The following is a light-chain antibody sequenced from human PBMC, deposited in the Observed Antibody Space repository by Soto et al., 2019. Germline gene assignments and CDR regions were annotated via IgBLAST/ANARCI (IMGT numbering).Light chain of an antibody. CDR3: SSYTRSSTLV. Sequence: QSALTQPASVSGSPGQSITISCTGTSSDVGGYNYVSWYQQHPGKAPKLMIYEDSHRPSGVSNRFSGSKSGNTASLTISGLQADDEADYYCSSYTRSSTLVFGGGTKLTVL. CDR2: EDS. J-gene: IGLJ2*01. V-gene: IGLV2-14*01. CDR1: SSDVGGYNY.